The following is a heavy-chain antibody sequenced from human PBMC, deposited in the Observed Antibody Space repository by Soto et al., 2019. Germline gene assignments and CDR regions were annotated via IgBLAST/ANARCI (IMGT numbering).Heavy chain of an antibody. Sequence: VQLVESGGDVVQPGRSLRLSCTASGFSISTHGMHWVRQSSTKGLEWVATMWSGGRFEDYGESVKGRFRSAAENSKNTVYLQMANMRVDDTSVDYCARESAGFESSFDAFDVWGQGTTVFVS. CDR1: GFSISTHG. D-gene: IGHD6-19*01. V-gene: IGHV3-33*01. CDR3: ARESAGFESSFDAFDV. J-gene: IGHJ3*01. CDR2: MWSGGRFE.